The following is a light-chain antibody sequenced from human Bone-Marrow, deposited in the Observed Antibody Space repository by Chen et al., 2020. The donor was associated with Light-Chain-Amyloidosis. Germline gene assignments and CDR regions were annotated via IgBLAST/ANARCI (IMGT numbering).Light chain of an antibody. Sequence: PLPHPASWPGSPGQSITIPCTGTSSDVGGDNHVSWYQQHPDKAPKLMIYEVTNRPSWVPDRFSGSKSDNTASLTISGLQTEDEADYFCSSYTITNTLVFGSGTRVTVL. CDR3: SSYTITNTLV. J-gene: IGLJ1*01. CDR1: SSDVGGDNH. CDR2: EVT. V-gene: IGLV2-14*01.